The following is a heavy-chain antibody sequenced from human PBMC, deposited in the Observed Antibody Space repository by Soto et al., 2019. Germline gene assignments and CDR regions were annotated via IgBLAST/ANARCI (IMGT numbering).Heavy chain of an antibody. CDR2: LNPNSGGS. D-gene: IGHD5-18*01. CDR1: GYIFTNYY. CDR3: ARGDGSGSFDY. Sequence: ASVKVSCKASGYIFTNYYIHWVRLAPGQGLEWMGWLNPNSGGSGHAQKFQGRVTMTRDTSISTAYMELSSLTSDDRALYYCARGDGSGSFDYWGQGTLVTVSS. J-gene: IGHJ4*02. V-gene: IGHV1-2*02.